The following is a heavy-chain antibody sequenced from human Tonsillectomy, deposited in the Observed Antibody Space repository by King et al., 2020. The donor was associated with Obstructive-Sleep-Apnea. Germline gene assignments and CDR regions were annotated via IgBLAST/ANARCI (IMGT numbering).Heavy chain of an antibody. D-gene: IGHD2/OR15-2a*01. V-gene: IGHV3-33*01. Sequence: VQLVESGGGVVQPGRSLRLSCAAAGFAFSSYAMHWVRQAPGKGLDGVAVIWDDGSKEYYADSVRGRFTVSRDNSKNTLYLEMNSLRPEDTAVYYCSAWVISFFDYWGQGTLVSVSS. J-gene: IGHJ4*02. CDR1: GFAFSSYA. CDR3: SAWVISFFDY. CDR2: IWDDGSKE.